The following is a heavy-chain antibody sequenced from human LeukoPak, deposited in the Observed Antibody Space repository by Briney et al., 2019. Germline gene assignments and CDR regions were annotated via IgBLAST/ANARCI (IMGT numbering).Heavy chain of an antibody. Sequence: GASVKVSCKASVYTLTSYYMQWVRQAPGQGLEGMGIINPNDATTSSARKFQGRVTMTRDTSTSTVYMELRSLTSEDTAVYYCARVDCSGVSCYRFDYWGQGTLVTVSS. J-gene: IGHJ4*02. CDR2: INPNDATT. V-gene: IGHV1-46*01. CDR3: ARVDCSGVSCYRFDY. CDR1: VYTLTSYY. D-gene: IGHD2-15*01.